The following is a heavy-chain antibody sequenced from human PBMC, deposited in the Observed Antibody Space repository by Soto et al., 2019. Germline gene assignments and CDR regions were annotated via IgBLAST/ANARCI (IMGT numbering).Heavy chain of an antibody. J-gene: IGHJ5*01. CDR1: GFRFRTRA. D-gene: IGHD1-26*01. Sequence: GSLRLSCAASGFRFRTRAMRWVRQAPGKGLEWVASIRPGGDSTYYADSVKRRFAVSRDNSNVTLYLQMDSLRVEDTAIYYCTTHEEGAPWAGGFDSWGQGTLVTVSS. V-gene: IGHV3-23*01. CDR2: IRPGGDST. CDR3: TTHEEGAPWAGGFDS.